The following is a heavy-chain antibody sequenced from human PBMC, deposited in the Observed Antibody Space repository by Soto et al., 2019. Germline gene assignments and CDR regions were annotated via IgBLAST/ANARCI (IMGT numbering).Heavy chain of an antibody. D-gene: IGHD3-3*01. CDR1: GGSISSSSYY. J-gene: IGHJ4*02. Sequence: QLQLQESGPGLVKPSETLSLTCTVSGGSISSSSYYWGWIRQPPGKGLEWIGSIYYSGSTYYNPSLKSRVTISVDTSKNQFSLKLSSVTAADTAVYYCAQLNVLRFLEWLPPPDYWGQGTLVTVSS. CDR3: AQLNVLRFLEWLPPPDY. V-gene: IGHV4-39*01. CDR2: IYYSGST.